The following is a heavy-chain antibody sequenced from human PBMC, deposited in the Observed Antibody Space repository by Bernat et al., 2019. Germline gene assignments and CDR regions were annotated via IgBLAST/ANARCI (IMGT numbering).Heavy chain of an antibody. CDR2: ISGSGGST. CDR3: AKTGYPARDH. D-gene: IGHD6-13*01. CDR1: GFTFTNCA. Sequence: EVQLLESGGGLVQPGWSLSLSCAASGFTFTNCAMNWVRQAPGKGLDWVAGISGSGGSTYYADSVKGRFTISRENVKNTVFLQMSSLRAEDTAVYYCAKTGYPARDHWGQGTLVNVSS. J-gene: IGHJ4*02. V-gene: IGHV3-23*01.